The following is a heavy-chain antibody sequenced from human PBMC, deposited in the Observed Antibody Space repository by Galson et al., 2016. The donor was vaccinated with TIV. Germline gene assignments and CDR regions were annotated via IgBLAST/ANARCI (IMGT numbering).Heavy chain of an antibody. Sequence: SLRLSCATSGFTFSNYGMYWVRQAPGKGLEWVALIWYDGNAKFYADSVKGRFTISRDTSRDTLYLQMNSLSAEDTALYYCARDGSLSGDPIYGGTRPDFWGRGTLVTVSS. CDR1: GFTFSNYG. V-gene: IGHV3-33*07. J-gene: IGHJ4*02. CDR2: IWYDGNAK. CDR3: ARDGSLSGDPIYGGTRPDF. D-gene: IGHD3-10*02.